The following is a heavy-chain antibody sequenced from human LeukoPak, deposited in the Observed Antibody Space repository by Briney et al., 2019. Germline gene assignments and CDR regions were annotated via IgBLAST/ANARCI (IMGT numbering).Heavy chain of an antibody. CDR1: GFTFSSYW. J-gene: IGHJ4*02. Sequence: PGGSLRLSCAASGFTFSSYWMHWVRQAPGKGLVWVSRINSDGSSTSYADSVKGRFTISRDNAKNTLYLQMNSLRAEDTAVYYCAKGSYGDRLDYWGQGTLVTVSS. D-gene: IGHD4-17*01. CDR3: AKGSYGDRLDY. CDR2: INSDGSST. V-gene: IGHV3-74*01.